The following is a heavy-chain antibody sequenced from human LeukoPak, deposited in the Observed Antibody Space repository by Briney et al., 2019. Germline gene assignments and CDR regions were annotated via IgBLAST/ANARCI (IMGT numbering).Heavy chain of an antibody. J-gene: IGHJ3*01. CDR3: AREARGTRAAFDV. Sequence: GRSLRLSCAASGFTFSSYWMSWVRQAPGKGLEWAANIKEDGTHKYYVGSVRGRLTISRDNAKNSLYLQMNSLRAEDTAIYYCAREARGTRAAFDVWGQGTMVTVFS. V-gene: IGHV3-7*01. CDR1: GFTFSSYW. CDR2: IKEDGTHK. D-gene: IGHD2-8*01.